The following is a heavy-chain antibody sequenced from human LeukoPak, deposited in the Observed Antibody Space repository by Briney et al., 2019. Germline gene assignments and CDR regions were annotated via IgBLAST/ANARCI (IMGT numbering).Heavy chain of an antibody. D-gene: IGHD6-6*01. CDR3: ARTTIAARRYMDV. CDR2: IYYSGST. Sequence: SETLSLTCTVSGGSISSYYWSWIRQPPGKGLEWIGYIYYSGSTNYNPSLKHRVTISVDTSKNQFSLKLSSVTAADTAVYYGARTTIAARRYMDVWGKGTTVTVSS. J-gene: IGHJ6*03. CDR1: GGSISSYY. V-gene: IGHV4-59*01.